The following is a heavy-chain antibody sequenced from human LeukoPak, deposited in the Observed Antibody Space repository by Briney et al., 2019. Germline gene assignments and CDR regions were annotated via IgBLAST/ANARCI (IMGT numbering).Heavy chain of an antibody. V-gene: IGHV3-43*02. Sequence: PGGSLRLSCAASGFTFSSYAMHWVRQAPGKGLEWVSLISGDGGSTYYADSVKGRFTISRDNSKNSLYLQMNSLRTEDTALYYCAKDSMSPRTQRGYSYGYAYWGQGTLVTVSS. D-gene: IGHD5-18*01. CDR2: ISGDGGST. J-gene: IGHJ4*02. CDR3: AKDSMSPRTQRGYSYGYAY. CDR1: GFTFSSYA.